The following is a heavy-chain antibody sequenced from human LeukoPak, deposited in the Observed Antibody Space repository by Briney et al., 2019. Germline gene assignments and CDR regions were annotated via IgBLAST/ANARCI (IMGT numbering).Heavy chain of an antibody. CDR3: AISSGKKLEDAFDI. CDR1: GGSISSYY. J-gene: IGHJ3*02. CDR2: IYYSGST. D-gene: IGHD3-22*01. Sequence: SETLSLTCTVSGGSISSYYWSWIRQPPGKGLEWIGYIYYSGSTNYNPSLKSRVTISVDTSKNQFSLKLSSVTAADTAVYYCAISSGKKLEDAFDIWGQGTMVTVSS. V-gene: IGHV4-59*01.